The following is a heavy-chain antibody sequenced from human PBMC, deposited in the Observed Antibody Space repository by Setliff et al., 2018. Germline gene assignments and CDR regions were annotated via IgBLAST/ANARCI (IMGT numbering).Heavy chain of an antibody. J-gene: IGHJ4*02. CDR2: IYYSGST. V-gene: IGHV4-39*01. D-gene: IGHD7-27*01. Sequence: SETLSLTCTVSGGSISSSSYYWGWIRQPPGKGLEWIGSIYYSGSTYYNPSLKSRVSISVDTSKNQFSLNLNSVTAADTAVYYCATPTGDRGVDYWGQGRLVTSPQ. CDR1: GGSISSSSYY. CDR3: ATPTGDRGVDY.